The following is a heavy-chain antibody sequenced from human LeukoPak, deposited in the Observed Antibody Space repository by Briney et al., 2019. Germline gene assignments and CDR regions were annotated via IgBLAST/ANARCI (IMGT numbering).Heavy chain of an antibody. J-gene: IGHJ4*02. CDR2: ISAYNGNT. CDR1: GYTFTDYY. CDR3: ARDLDDFWSGYSPPDY. V-gene: IGHV1-18*04. Sequence: ASVKVSCKSSGYTFTDYYMHWVRQAPGQGLEWMGWISAYNGNTNYAQKPQGRVTMTTDTSTSTAYMELRSLRSDDTAVYYCARDLDDFWSGYSPPDYWGQGTLVTVSS. D-gene: IGHD3-3*01.